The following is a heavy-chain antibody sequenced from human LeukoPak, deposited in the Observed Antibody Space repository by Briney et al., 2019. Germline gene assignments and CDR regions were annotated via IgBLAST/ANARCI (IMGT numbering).Heavy chain of an antibody. J-gene: IGHJ5*02. CDR3: ARVSVIEYCSSTSCHIERGWFDP. D-gene: IGHD2-2*02. Sequence: ASVKVSCKASGGTFSSYAISWVRQAPGQGLEWMGGIIPIFGTANYAQKFQGRVTITADESTSTAYMELSSLRSEDTAVYYCARVSVIEYCSSTSCHIERGWFDPWGQGTLVTVSS. CDR2: IIPIFGTA. V-gene: IGHV1-69*13. CDR1: GGTFSSYA.